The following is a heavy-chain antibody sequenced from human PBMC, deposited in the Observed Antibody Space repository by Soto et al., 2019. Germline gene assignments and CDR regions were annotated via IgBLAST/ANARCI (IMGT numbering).Heavy chain of an antibody. CDR1: GGTFSRHA. V-gene: IGHV1-69*01. J-gene: IGHJ5*02. CDR2: IIPLFGTT. CDR3: ARGARHGSSLYFCFDH. D-gene: IGHD6-13*01. Sequence: QVQLVQSGSEVKMPGSSVKVSCKTSGGTFSRHAINWVRQAPGQVLEWMGGIIPLFGTTNYAQKFQGRVTISADESTSTAYMKVSILTSEDAAAYYCARGARHGSSLYFCFDHWGQGTLVTVSS.